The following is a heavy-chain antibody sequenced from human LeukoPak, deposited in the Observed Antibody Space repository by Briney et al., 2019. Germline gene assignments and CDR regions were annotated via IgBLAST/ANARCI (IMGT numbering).Heavy chain of an antibody. J-gene: IGHJ4*02. CDR2: INHSGST. CDR3: ARGRLRRLGIGAYFDY. CDR1: GGSFSGYY. Sequence: SETLSLTCAVYGGSFSGYYWSWIRQPPGKGLEWIGEINHSGSTNYNPSLKSRVTISVDTSKNQFSLKLSSVTAADTAVYYCARGRLRRLGIGAYFDYWGQGTLVTVSS. D-gene: IGHD7-27*01. V-gene: IGHV4-34*01.